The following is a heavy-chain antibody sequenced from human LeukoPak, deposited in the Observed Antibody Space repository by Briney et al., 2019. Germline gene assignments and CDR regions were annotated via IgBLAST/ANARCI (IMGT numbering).Heavy chain of an antibody. CDR3: AKIVVRGVMVFDY. CDR2: ISGSGGST. D-gene: IGHD3-10*01. CDR1: GFTSSSYA. J-gene: IGHJ4*02. V-gene: IGHV3-23*01. Sequence: GGSLRLSCAASGFTSSSYAMSWVRQAPGKGLEWVSAISGSGGSTYYADSVKGRFTISRDNSKNTLYLQMNSLRAEDTAVYYCAKIVVRGVMVFDYWGQGTLVTVSS.